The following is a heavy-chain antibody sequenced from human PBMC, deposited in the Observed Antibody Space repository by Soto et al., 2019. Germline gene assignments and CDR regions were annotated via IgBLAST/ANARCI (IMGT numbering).Heavy chain of an antibody. V-gene: IGHV4-59*01. CDR2: IYYTGST. J-gene: IGHJ6*03. Sequence: SETLSLTCTVSGGSISSYYWSWIRQPPGKRLETIGYIYYTGSTNYNPSLKSRVTITVDTSKNQFSLKLSSVTAADTAVYYCARLYGSGSYYSPVYFYYYMDVWGKGTTVTVS. D-gene: IGHD3-10*01. CDR3: ARLYGSGSYYSPVYFYYYMDV. CDR1: GGSISSYY.